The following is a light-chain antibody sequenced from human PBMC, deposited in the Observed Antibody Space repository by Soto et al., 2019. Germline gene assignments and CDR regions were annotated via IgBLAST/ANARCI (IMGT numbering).Light chain of an antibody. CDR3: QQYDNLPP. Sequence: DIQMTQSPSSLSASVGDRVTITCQASQDISNYLNWYQQKPGKAPKLLIYDASNLETGVPSRFSGRGSGTDFTFTISSLQPEDIATYYCQQYDNLPPFGPGTKVDIK. CDR1: QDISNY. V-gene: IGKV1-33*01. J-gene: IGKJ3*01. CDR2: DAS.